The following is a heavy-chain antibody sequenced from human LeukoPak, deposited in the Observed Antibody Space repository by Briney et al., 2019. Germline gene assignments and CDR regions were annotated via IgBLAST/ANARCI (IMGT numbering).Heavy chain of an antibody. CDR3: ARGKGVMITFGGVMGY. J-gene: IGHJ4*02. CDR2: INPSGGST. D-gene: IGHD3-16*01. Sequence: ASVKVSCKASGYTFTSYYMHWVRQAPGQGREWMGIINPSGGSTSYAQKFHGRVTMTRDTYTSTVYMELSSLRSEDTAVYYCARGKGVMITFGGVMGYWGQGTLVTVSS. CDR1: GYTFTSYY. V-gene: IGHV1-46*01.